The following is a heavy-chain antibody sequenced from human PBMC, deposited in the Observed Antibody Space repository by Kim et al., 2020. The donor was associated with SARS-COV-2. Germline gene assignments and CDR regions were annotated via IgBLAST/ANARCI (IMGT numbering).Heavy chain of an antibody. Sequence: KKESQKCQGGVTITRETSATTVYMELSSLTSEDTAVYYCARGIAVAATIDYWGQGTLVTVSS. D-gene: IGHD6-13*01. V-gene: IGHV1-3*01. CDR3: ARGIAVAATIDY. CDR2: K. J-gene: IGHJ4*02.